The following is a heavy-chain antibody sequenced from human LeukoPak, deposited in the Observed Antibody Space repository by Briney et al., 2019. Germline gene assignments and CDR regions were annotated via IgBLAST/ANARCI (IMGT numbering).Heavy chain of an antibody. CDR1: GFTFSSYA. J-gene: IGHJ4*02. D-gene: IGHD3-22*01. Sequence: GGSLRLSCAASGFTFSSYAMHWVRQAPGKGLEWVSYISSSGSTIYYADSVKGRFTISRDNAKNSLYLQMNSLRAEDTAVYYCARVYSSGYYLGHWGQGTLVTVSS. CDR2: ISSSGSTI. V-gene: IGHV3-48*03. CDR3: ARVYSSGYYLGH.